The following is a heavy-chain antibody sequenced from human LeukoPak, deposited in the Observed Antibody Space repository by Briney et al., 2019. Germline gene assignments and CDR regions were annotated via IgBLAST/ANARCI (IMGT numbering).Heavy chain of an antibody. D-gene: IGHD3-10*01. Sequence: SETLSLTCAVYGGSFSGYYWSWIRQPPGKGLEWIGEINHSGSTNYNPSLKSRVTISVDTSKNQFSLKLSSVTAADTAVYYCASLQRGSGSYYGGFSVRFDYWGQGTLVTVSP. J-gene: IGHJ4*02. CDR1: GGSFSGYY. V-gene: IGHV4-34*01. CDR2: INHSGST. CDR3: ASLQRGSGSYYGGFSVRFDY.